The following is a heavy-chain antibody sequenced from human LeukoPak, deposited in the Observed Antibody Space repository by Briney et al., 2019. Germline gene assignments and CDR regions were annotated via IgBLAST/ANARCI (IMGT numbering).Heavy chain of an antibody. J-gene: IGHJ6*03. CDR2: ISGSGGST. Sequence: GGSLRLSCAASGFTFSSYAMTWVRQAPGKGLEWVSYISGSGGSTYNADSVKGRFTISRDNSKNTLYLQMNSLRAEDTALYYCAKGWDGDYYYYYMDVWGKGTTVTVFS. V-gene: IGHV3-23*01. D-gene: IGHD1-26*01. CDR3: AKGWDGDYYYYYMDV. CDR1: GFTFSSYA.